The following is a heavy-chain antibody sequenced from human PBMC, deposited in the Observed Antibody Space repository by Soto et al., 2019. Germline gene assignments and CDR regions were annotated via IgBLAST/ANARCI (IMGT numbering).Heavy chain of an antibody. D-gene: IGHD2-15*01. V-gene: IGHV1-18*01. CDR3: ASIDCGGGSCYPAYYYYGMDV. CDR1: GYTFTSYG. Sequence: ASVKVSCKASGYTFTSYGISWVRQAPGQGLEWMGWISAYNGNTNYAQKLQGRVTMTTDTSTSTAYMELRSLRSDDTAVYYCASIDCGGGSCYPAYYYYGMDVWGQGTTVPFSS. CDR2: ISAYNGNT. J-gene: IGHJ6*02.